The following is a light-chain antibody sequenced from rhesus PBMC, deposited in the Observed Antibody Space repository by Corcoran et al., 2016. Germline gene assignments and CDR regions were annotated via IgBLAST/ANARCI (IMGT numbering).Light chain of an antibody. CDR2: QES. V-gene: IGKV7-13*01. Sequence: DIVLTQSPASLAVSPGQRATISCRVSESVNYFGKNLIHWFQQKPGQPPKVLIYQESPKATGVPARFNGSGSWTDFTLTINPVEAVDAAGYFCLQSKNFPRTFGQGTKVAIK. CDR3: LQSKNFPRT. J-gene: IGKJ1*01. CDR1: ESVNYFGKNL.